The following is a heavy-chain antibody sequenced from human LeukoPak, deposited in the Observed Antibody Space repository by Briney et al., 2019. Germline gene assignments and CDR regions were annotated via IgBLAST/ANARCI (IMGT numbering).Heavy chain of an antibody. D-gene: IGHD3-3*01. CDR3: AREAPTYYDFWSGYPDY. CDR2: IWYDGSNK. Sequence: QAGGSLRLSCAASGFTFSSYGMHWVRQAPGKGLEWVAVIWYDGSNKYYADSVKGRFTISRVNSKNTLYLQMNSLRAEDTAVYYCAREAPTYYDFWSGYPDYWGQGTLVTVSS. CDR1: GFTFSSYG. V-gene: IGHV3-33*01. J-gene: IGHJ4*02.